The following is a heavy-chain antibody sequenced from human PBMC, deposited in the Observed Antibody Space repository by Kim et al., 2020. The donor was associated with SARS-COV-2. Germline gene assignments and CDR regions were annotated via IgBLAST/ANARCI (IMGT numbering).Heavy chain of an antibody. V-gene: IGHV3-49*02. D-gene: IGHD3-16*01. CDR3: TSPRRGVFYFDY. J-gene: IGHJ4*02. Sequence: YAASVKGRFTISRDDSKSIAYLQMNSLKTEDTAVYYCTSPRRGVFYFDYWGQGTLVTVSS.